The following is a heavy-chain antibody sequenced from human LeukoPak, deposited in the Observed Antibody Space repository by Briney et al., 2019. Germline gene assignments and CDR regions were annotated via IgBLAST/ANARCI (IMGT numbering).Heavy chain of an antibody. J-gene: IGHJ4*02. Sequence: PGGSLRLSCAASGFTSSSYGMHWVRQAPGKGLEWVAVIWYDGSNKYYADSVKGRFTISRDNSKNTLYLQMNSLRAEDTAVYYCAREKSSSWLDYWGQGTLVTVSS. CDR3: AREKSSSWLDY. CDR2: IWYDGSNK. V-gene: IGHV3-33*01. CDR1: GFTSSSYG. D-gene: IGHD6-13*01.